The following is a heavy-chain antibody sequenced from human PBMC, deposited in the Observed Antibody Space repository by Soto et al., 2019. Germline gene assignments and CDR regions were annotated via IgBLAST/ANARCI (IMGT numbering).Heavy chain of an antibody. CDR3: ARVLDIPYYYGMDF. CDR1: GYTFTSYG. D-gene: IGHD2-15*01. Sequence: ASVKVSCKASGYTFTSYGISWVRQAPGQGLEWMGWISAYNGNTNYAQKLQGRVTMTTDTSTSTAYMELRSLRSDDTAVYYCARVLDIPYYYGMDFWGQGTTVTVSS. CDR2: ISAYNGNT. V-gene: IGHV1-18*01. J-gene: IGHJ6*02.